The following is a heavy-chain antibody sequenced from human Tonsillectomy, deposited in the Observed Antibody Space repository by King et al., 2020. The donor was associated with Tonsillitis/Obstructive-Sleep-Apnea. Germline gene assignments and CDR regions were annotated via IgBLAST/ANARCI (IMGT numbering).Heavy chain of an antibody. CDR3: ARRHREYKWNDGAAFVI. D-gene: IGHD1-20*01. CDR2: IYPGDSDT. V-gene: IGHV5-51*03. J-gene: IGHJ3*02. CDR1: GYSFASYW. Sequence: VQLVESGAEVKKPGESLKISCKGSGYSFASYWIGWVRQMPGKGLEWMGIIYPGDSDTTYSPSFEGQVTISADKSITTAYLQWSSLKASDTAMYYCARRHREYKWNDGAAFVIGGEGTMVIVSS.